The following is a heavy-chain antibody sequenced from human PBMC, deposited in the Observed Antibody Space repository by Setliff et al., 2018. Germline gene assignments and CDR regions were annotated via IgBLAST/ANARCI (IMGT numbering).Heavy chain of an antibody. J-gene: IGHJ4*02. CDR3: ATGLPYYDSSGYSHFDY. D-gene: IGHD3-22*01. Sequence: ASVKVSCKVSGYTLTELSMHWVRQAPGKGLEWMGGFDPEDGETIYAQKFQGRVTMTEDTSTDTAYMELSSLRSEDTAVYYCATGLPYYDSSGYSHFDYWGQGTLVTVSS. CDR1: GYTLTELS. V-gene: IGHV1-24*01. CDR2: FDPEDGET.